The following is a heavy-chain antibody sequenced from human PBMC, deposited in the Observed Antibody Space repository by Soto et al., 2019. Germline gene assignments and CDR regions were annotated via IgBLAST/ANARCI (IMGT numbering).Heavy chain of an antibody. CDR2: IYYSGGT. J-gene: IGHJ3*02. CDR3: ARHYCSGGSCGPDAFDI. CDR1: GGSISSYY. D-gene: IGHD2-15*01. Sequence: SETLSLTCTVSGGSISSYYWSWIRQPPGKGLEWIGYIYYSGGTNYNPSLKSRVTISVDTSKNQFSLKLSSVTAADTAVYYCARHYCSGGSCGPDAFDIWGQGTMVTVSS. V-gene: IGHV4-59*08.